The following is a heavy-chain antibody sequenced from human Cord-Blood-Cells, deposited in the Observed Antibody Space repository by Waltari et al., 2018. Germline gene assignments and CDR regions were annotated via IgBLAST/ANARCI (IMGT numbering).Heavy chain of an antibody. CDR3: ARDLPLSSSSWYFDL. CDR1: GYTFTGYY. D-gene: IGHD6-6*01. V-gene: IGHV1-2*06. J-gene: IGHJ2*01. CDR2: INPNSGGT. Sequence: QVQLVQSGAEVKKPGASVKVSCKASGYTFTGYYMHWVRQAPGQGLEWMGRINPNSGGTNYAQKFQGRVTMTRDTSISTAYMELSRLRSDDTAVYYCARDLPLSSSSWYFDLWGRGTLVTVSS.